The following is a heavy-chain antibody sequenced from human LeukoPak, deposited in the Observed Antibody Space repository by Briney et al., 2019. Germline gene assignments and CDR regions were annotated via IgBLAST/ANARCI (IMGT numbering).Heavy chain of an antibody. CDR3: ARQEQQLIYNWFDP. V-gene: IGHV4-4*02. D-gene: IGHD6-13*01. J-gene: IGHJ5*02. CDR1: GGSLSTTSW. CDR2: VYHSGGGNR. Sequence: SETLSLTCAVSGGSLSTTSWWVWLRQPPGKGLEWIGEVYHSGGGNRNYNPSLKSRATISVDTSRNQFSLKLSSVTAADTAVYYCARQEQQLIYNWFDPWGQGTLVTVSS.